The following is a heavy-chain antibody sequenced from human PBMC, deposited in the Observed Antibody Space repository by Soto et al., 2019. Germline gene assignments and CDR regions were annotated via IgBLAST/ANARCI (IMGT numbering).Heavy chain of an antibody. CDR3: AYYCDSFGSPVDERGGYLDY. Sequence: SETLSLTCTVSGGSISSYYWSWIRQPAGKGLEWIGRIYTSGSTNYNPSLKSRVTMSVDTSKNQFSLKLSSVTAADTAVYYCAYYCDSFGSPVDERGGYLDYWGEGTLVTVSA. V-gene: IGHV4-4*07. J-gene: IGHJ4*02. D-gene: IGHD3-22*01. CDR2: IYTSGST. CDR1: GGSISSYY.